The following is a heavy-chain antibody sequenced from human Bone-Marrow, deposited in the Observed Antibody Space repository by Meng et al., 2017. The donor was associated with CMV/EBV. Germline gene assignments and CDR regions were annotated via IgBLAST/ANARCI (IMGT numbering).Heavy chain of an antibody. Sequence: GESLKISCAASGFTFSSYAMHWVRQAPGKGLEWVAVISYDGSNKYYADSVKGRFTISRDNSKNTLYLQMNSLRAEDTAVYYCARDARPKDIVVEGGAHLDYWGQGTLVTVSS. D-gene: IGHD2-2*01. CDR2: ISYDGSNK. J-gene: IGHJ4*02. CDR3: ARDARPKDIVVEGGAHLDY. CDR1: GFTFSSYA. V-gene: IGHV3-30-3*01.